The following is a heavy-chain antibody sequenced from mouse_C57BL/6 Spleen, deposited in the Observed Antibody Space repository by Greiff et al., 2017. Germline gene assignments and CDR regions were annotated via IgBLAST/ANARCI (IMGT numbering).Heavy chain of an antibody. J-gene: IGHJ3*01. Sequence: VQLQQSGPGLVKPSQSLSLTCSVTGYSITSGYYWNWIRQFPGNKLEWMGYISYDGSNNYNPTLKNRISITRDTSKNQFFLKLNSVTTEGTATYYCARIDDYDEGFACWGQGTLVTVSA. CDR3: ARIDDYDEGFAC. CDR1: GYSITSGYY. D-gene: IGHD2-4*01. CDR2: ISYDGSN. V-gene: IGHV3-6*01.